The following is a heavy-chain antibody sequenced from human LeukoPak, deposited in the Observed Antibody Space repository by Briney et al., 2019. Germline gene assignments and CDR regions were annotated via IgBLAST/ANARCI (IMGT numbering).Heavy chain of an antibody. D-gene: IGHD2-15*01. J-gene: IGHJ6*02. CDR1: GFTFNDYW. V-gene: IGHV3-74*01. Sequence: SGGSLRLSCAASGFTFNDYWMNWVRHVPGKGLVWVARINSDGSRKTYADPVKGRFTFSRDNAKNTLYLQMNSLKADDTAVYYCARDRSRWSIAPDADVWGQGTTVTVSS. CDR3: ARDRSRWSIAPDADV. CDR2: INSDGSRK.